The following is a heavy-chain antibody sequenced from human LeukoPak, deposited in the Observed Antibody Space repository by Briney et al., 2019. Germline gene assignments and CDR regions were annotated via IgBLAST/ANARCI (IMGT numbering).Heavy chain of an antibody. CDR2: IYTSGST. CDR1: GGSISSYY. Sequence: PSETLSLTCTVSGGSISSYYWSWIRQPAGKGLEWIGRIYTSGSTNYNPSLKSRVTMSVDTSKNQFSLKLSSVTAADTAVYYCARMIRSSSSHNYYMDVWGKGTTVTVSS. CDR3: ARMIRSSSSHNYYMDV. V-gene: IGHV4-4*07. D-gene: IGHD6-6*01. J-gene: IGHJ6*03.